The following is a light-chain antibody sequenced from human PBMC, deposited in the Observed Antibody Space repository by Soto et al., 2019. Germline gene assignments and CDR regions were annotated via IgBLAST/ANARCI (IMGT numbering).Light chain of an antibody. V-gene: IGKV4-1*01. CDR1: QSVLYSPNNKNY. Sequence: DIVMTQSPDSLAVSLGERATINCKSSQSVLYSPNNKNYLAWYQQKPGQPPRLLVYWASTRESGVPDRFSGSGSGRDVTLTIISLQAEDAAVYYCHQYHSAHQTFGQGTKVEIK. CDR3: HQYHSAHQT. CDR2: WAS. J-gene: IGKJ1*01.